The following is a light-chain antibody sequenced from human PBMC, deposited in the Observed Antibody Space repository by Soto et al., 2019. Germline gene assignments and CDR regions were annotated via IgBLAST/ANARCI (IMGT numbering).Light chain of an antibody. CDR3: QSFDSSFIGLV. CDR2: DNT. V-gene: IGLV1-40*01. J-gene: IGLJ2*01. Sequence: QAVVTQPPSVTGAPGQRVTISCTGSNSNIGADYGVHWYQQFPETAPKLLIYDNTNRPSGVPDRFSGSKSGTSASLAIIGLQAEDEADYYCQSFDSSFIGLVFGGGTKLTVL. CDR1: NSNIGADYG.